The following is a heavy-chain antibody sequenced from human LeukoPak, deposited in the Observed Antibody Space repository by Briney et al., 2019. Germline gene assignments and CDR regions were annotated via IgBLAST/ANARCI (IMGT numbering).Heavy chain of an antibody. CDR1: GFTFDDYG. D-gene: IGHD5-12*01. Sequence: GGSLRLSCAASGFTFDDYGMSWVRQAPGKGLEWVSGINWNGGSTGYADSVKGRFTISRDNAKNSLYLQMNSLRAEDTALYYCARYNGWKAWGAFGYYYMDVWGKGTTVTVSS. J-gene: IGHJ6*03. CDR3: ARYNGWKAWGAFGYYYMDV. CDR2: INWNGGST. V-gene: IGHV3-20*04.